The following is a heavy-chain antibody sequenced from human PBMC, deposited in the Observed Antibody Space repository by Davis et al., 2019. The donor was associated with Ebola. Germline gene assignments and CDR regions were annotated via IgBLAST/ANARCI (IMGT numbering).Heavy chain of an antibody. D-gene: IGHD3-3*01. V-gene: IGHV3-48*04. J-gene: IGHJ4*02. CDR3: ARGRYYDFWSGYLFFDY. CDR2: ISSSSSTI. CDR1: GFTFSSYS. Sequence: GESLKISCAASGFTFSSYSMNWVRQAPGKGLEWVSYISSSSSTIYYADSVKGRFTISRDNAKNSLYLQMNSLRAEDTAVYYCARGRYYDFWSGYLFFDYWGQGTLVTVSS.